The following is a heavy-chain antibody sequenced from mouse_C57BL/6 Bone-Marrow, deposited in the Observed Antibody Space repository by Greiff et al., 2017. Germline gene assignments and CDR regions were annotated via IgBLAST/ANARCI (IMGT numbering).Heavy chain of an antibody. D-gene: IGHD2-2*01. Sequence: EVKVEESGGGLVKPGGSLKLSCAASGFTFSSYAMSWVRQTPEKRLEWVATISDGGSYTYYPDNVKGRFTISRDNAKNNLYLQMSHLKSEDTAMYYCARESGVTTTAYAMDYWGQGTSVTVSS. J-gene: IGHJ4*01. CDR2: ISDGGSYT. CDR1: GFTFSSYA. CDR3: ARESGVTTTAYAMDY. V-gene: IGHV5-4*01.